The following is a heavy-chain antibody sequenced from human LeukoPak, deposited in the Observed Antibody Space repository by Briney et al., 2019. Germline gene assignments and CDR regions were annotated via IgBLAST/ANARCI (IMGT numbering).Heavy chain of an antibody. V-gene: IGHV3-23*01. Sequence: GGSLRLSCAASGFTFSSYAMGWVRQAPGKGLGWVSAINTSGGGTYYTDSVKGRFTISRDNSKNTLYMQMNSLRAEDTAVYYCAVRAAAGGMYDYWGQGTLVTVSS. CDR2: INTSGGGT. J-gene: IGHJ4*02. CDR1: GFTFSSYA. CDR3: AVRAAAGGMYDY. D-gene: IGHD6-13*01.